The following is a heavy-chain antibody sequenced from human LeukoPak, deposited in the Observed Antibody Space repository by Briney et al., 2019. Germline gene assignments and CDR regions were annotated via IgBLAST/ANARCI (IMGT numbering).Heavy chain of an antibody. D-gene: IGHD3-22*01. CDR1: GGTFSSYA. CDR3: ARPYYYDSSCYYPSSYYFDY. J-gene: IGHJ4*02. CDR2: IIPIFGTA. Sequence: SVKVSCKASGGTFSSYAISWVRPAPGQGLEWMGGIIPIFGTANYAQKFQGRVTITTDESTSTAYMELSSLRSEDTAVYYCARPYYYDSSCYYPSSYYFDYWGQGTLVTVSS. V-gene: IGHV1-69*05.